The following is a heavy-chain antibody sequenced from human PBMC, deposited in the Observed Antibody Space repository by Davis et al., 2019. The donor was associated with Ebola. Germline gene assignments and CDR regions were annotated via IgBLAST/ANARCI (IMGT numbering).Heavy chain of an antibody. J-gene: IGHJ5*02. D-gene: IGHD3-10*01. Sequence: MPSETLSLTCTVSGCSISSSSYYWGWIRQPPGKGLEWIGSIYYSGSTYYNPSLKSRVTISVDTSKNQFSLKLSSVTAADTAVYYCARLSQYYYGSGSYYKSDWFDPWGQGTLVTVSS. CDR1: GCSISSSSYY. V-gene: IGHV4-39*01. CDR3: ARLSQYYYGSGSYYKSDWFDP. CDR2: IYYSGST.